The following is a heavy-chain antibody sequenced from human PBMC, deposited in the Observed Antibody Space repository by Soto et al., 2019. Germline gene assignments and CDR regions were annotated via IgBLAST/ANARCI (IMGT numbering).Heavy chain of an antibody. Sequence: SQTLSLTCAISGDSVSSNSAACNWVRESPSRGLEWLGRTYYKSKWNNDYALSVKSRITINPDTSNNQFSLHLYSATPEDTAVYYCTGITWFRGMDVWGQGTPVTVSS. CDR1: GDSVSSNSAA. J-gene: IGHJ6*02. CDR2: TYYKSKWNN. D-gene: IGHD3-10*01. CDR3: TGITWFRGMDV. V-gene: IGHV6-1*01.